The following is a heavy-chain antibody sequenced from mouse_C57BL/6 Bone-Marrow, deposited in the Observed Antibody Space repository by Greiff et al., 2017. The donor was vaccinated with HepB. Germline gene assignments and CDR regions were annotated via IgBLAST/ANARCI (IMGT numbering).Heavy chain of an antibody. V-gene: IGHV6-6*01. D-gene: IGHD2-4*01. Sequence: VQLKESGGGLVQPGGSMKLSCAASGFTFSDAWMDWVRQSPEKGLEWVAEIRNKANNHATYYAESVKGRFTISRDDSKSSVYLQMNSLRAEDTGIYYCTRRLRGYYAMDYWGQGTSVTVSS. CDR3: TRRLRGYYAMDY. CDR1: GFTFSDAW. J-gene: IGHJ4*01. CDR2: IRNKANNHAT.